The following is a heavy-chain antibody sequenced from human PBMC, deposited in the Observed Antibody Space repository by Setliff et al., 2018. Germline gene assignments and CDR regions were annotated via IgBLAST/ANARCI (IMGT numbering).Heavy chain of an antibody. CDR1: GYTFTGYY. Sequence: ASVKVSCKASGYTFTGYYMHWVRQAPGQGLEWMGRINPNSGGTNYAQKFQGRVTMTRDTSISTAYMELSRLRSDDTAVYYCARVSSYGSGSYYYYYYGMDVWGQGTTVTVSS. D-gene: IGHD3-10*01. CDR2: INPNSGGT. V-gene: IGHV1-2*06. J-gene: IGHJ6*02. CDR3: ARVSSYGSGSYYYYYYGMDV.